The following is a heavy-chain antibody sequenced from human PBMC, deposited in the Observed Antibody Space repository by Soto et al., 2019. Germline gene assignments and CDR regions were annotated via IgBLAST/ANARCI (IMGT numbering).Heavy chain of an antibody. D-gene: IGHD1-26*01. CDR1: GFSVSSNY. V-gene: IGHV3-53*01. CDR3: ARPHSASFAWAAES. Sequence: EVRLVESGGGLIQPGGSLRLSCVVSGFSVSSNYMSWVRQAPGKGLEWVTVVSDVERANYADSVKGRFTVSRDISKRTVFLQMNSLRAEDTAVYYCARPHSASFAWAAESWGQGTLLIVSS. CDR2: VSDVERA. J-gene: IGHJ5*02.